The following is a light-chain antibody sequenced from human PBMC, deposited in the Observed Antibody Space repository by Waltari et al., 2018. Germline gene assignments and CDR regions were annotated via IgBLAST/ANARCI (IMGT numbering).Light chain of an antibody. V-gene: IGLV8-61*01. CDR2: KTN. J-gene: IGLJ2*01. CDR1: SGSFSKSFY. Sequence: TAVTQEPSLSVSPGGTVALTCTLSSGSFSKSFYARWYQQTPGQAPRTLVYKTNSRSSGVPDRFFGSILGNKVALTSTGAQAEDESDYYCLVYMGSGMWVFGGGTKLTVL. CDR3: LVYMGSGMWV.